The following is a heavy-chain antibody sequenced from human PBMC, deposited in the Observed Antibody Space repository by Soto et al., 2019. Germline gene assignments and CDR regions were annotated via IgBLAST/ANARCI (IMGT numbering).Heavy chain of an antibody. J-gene: IGHJ4*02. Sequence: QVQLVQSGAEVKKPGSSVKVSCKASRDTFSCYAINWVRQAPGQGLEWMGGIIPMFGTANYAQKFKGRVTITAGESTSTVYMELSSLRSEDTAVYYCARVGPAHYYDSSGYYSPLDYWGQGTLVTVSS. CDR2: IIPMFGTA. CDR1: RDTFSCYA. V-gene: IGHV1-69*01. CDR3: ARVGPAHYYDSSGYYSPLDY. D-gene: IGHD3-22*01.